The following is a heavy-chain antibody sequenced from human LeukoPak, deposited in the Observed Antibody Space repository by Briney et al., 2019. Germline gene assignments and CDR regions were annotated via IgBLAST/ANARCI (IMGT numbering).Heavy chain of an antibody. CDR1: GGSISRYY. J-gene: IGHJ4*02. Sequence: SETLSLTCTVSGGSISRYYWSWIRQPPGKGLEWIGYIYYSGSTNYNPSLKSRLTISIDTSKNQFSLKLTSVTAADTAVYYCARQYYDILTGYSNYYFDYWGQGTLVTVSS. V-gene: IGHV4-59*08. D-gene: IGHD3-9*01. CDR2: IYYSGST. CDR3: ARQYYDILTGYSNYYFDY.